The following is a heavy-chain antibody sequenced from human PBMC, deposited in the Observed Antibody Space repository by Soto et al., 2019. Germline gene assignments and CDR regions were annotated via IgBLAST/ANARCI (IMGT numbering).Heavy chain of an antibody. Sequence: VKVSCKASGYTFTSYGISWVRQAPGQGLEWMGWISAYNGNTNYAQKLQGRVTMTTDTSTSTAYMELRSLRSDDTAVYYCARELLDIVVVPAATHYYYYGMDVWGQGTTVTVSS. J-gene: IGHJ6*02. CDR3: ARELLDIVVVPAATHYYYYGMDV. D-gene: IGHD2-2*03. CDR1: GYTFTSYG. V-gene: IGHV1-18*01. CDR2: ISAYNGNT.